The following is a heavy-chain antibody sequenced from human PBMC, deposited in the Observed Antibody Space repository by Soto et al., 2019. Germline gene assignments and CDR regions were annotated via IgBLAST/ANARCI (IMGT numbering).Heavy chain of an antibody. J-gene: IGHJ4*02. D-gene: IGHD3-22*01. CDR2: INAGNGNT. Sequence: QVQLVQSGAEEKKPGASVKVSCKASGYTFTSYAMHWVRQAPGQRLEWMGWINAGNGNTKYSQKFQGRVTITRDTSASTGYMELSSLRSEDTAVYYFARSSGNYLIDGYWGQGTLVTVSS. V-gene: IGHV1-3*05. CDR3: ARSSGNYLIDGY. CDR1: GYTFTSYA.